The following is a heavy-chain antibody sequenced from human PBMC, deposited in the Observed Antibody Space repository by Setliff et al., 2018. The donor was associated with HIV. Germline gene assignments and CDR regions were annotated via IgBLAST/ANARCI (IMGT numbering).Heavy chain of an antibody. J-gene: IGHJ6*03. D-gene: IGHD2-15*01. Sequence: PSETLSLTCYVPDDPLSSYYWSWVRQPAGKGLEWIGRLYVSGDTNYNPSLKSRVTMSLDTSKKHFSLNLKSVTAADTAVYYCALTGHRLLRGYMDVWGKGTTVTVSS. V-gene: IGHV4-4*07. CDR2: LYVSGDT. CDR1: DDPLSSYY. CDR3: ALTGHRLLRGYMDV.